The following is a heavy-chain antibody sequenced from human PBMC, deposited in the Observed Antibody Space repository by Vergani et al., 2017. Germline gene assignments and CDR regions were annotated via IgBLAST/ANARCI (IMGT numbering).Heavy chain of an antibody. D-gene: IGHD4-17*01. J-gene: IGHJ4*02. Sequence: QVQLQQWGAGLLKPSETLSLTCAVYGGSFSGYYWSWIRQPPGKGLEWIGEINHSGSTNYNPSLKSRVTISVDTSKNQVALKLSSVTAADPAVYYCARDNYGDYGGPGDYWGQGTLVTVSS. CDR2: INHSGST. CDR1: GGSFSGYY. CDR3: ARDNYGDYGGPGDY. V-gene: IGHV4-34*01.